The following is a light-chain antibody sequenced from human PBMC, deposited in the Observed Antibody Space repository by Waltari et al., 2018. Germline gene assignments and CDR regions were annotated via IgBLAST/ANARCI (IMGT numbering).Light chain of an antibody. V-gene: IGLV2-8*01. CDR2: EVS. CDR1: SSDVGGYNY. J-gene: IGLJ1*01. CDR3: SSYAGNNNKV. Sequence: QSALTQPPSASGSPGQSVAISCTGTSSDVGGYNYVSWYQQHPGKAPKLIIYEVSQRPSGVPDRCSGSKSGNTASLTVSGLQAEDEADYYCSSYAGNNNKVFGTGTKVTVL.